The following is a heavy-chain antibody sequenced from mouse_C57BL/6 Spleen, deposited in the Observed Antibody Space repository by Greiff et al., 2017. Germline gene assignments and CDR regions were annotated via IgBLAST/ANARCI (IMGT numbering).Heavy chain of an antibody. CDR3: ARYGNYSFDY. Sequence: QVQLQQPGAELVKPGASVKLSCKASGYTFTSYWMQWVKQRPGQGLEWIGEIDPSDSYTNYNQKFKGKATVTVDTSSSTAYMQLSSLTSEDSAVYYCARYGNYSFDYWGQGTTLTVSS. CDR2: IDPSDSYT. CDR1: GYTFTSYW. V-gene: IGHV1-50*01. J-gene: IGHJ2*01. D-gene: IGHD2-1*01.